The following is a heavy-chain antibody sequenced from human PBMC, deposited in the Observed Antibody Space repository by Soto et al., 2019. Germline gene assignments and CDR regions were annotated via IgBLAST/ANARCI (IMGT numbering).Heavy chain of an antibody. CDR2: IIPIFGTA. V-gene: IGHV1-69*01. D-gene: IGHD4-17*01. CDR1: GGTFSSYA. Sequence: QVQLVQSGAEVKKPGSSVKVSCKASGGTFSSYAISWVRQAHGQGLEWMGGIIPIFGTANYAQKFQGRVTITADESTSTAYMELSSLRSEDTDVYYCAREVPYGGNFPYWGQGTLVTVSS. CDR3: AREVPYGGNFPY. J-gene: IGHJ4*02.